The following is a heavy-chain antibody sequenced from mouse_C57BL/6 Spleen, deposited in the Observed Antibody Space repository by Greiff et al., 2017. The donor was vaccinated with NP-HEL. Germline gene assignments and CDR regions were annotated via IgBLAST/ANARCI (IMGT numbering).Heavy chain of an antibody. Sequence: VQLQQSGPGLVAPSQSLSITCTVSGFSLTSYGVDWVRQSPGKGLEWLGVIWGVGSTNYNSALNSRLSISKDNSKSQVFLKMNSLQTDETAMYYCARRGYYGSNWDFDVWGTGTTVTVSS. CDR3: ARRGYYGSNWDFDV. V-gene: IGHV2-6*01. D-gene: IGHD1-1*01. J-gene: IGHJ1*03. CDR2: IWGVGST. CDR1: GFSLTSYG.